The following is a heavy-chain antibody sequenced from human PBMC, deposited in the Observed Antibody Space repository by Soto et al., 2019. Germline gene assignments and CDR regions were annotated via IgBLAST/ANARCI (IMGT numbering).Heavy chain of an antibody. CDR1: GFSLSKSGVG. D-gene: IGHD6-6*01. Sequence: QGTLQESGPTLVKPTQPLTLTWSFSGFSLSKSGVGVRWIRPSTGTALEWLALIYWSGDEHYRPSLKSRLSITQDTSKDLVVLIMADMDPVDPATYYCARGLATLPVFAFDILGQGTMVTVYS. CDR3: ARGLATLPVFAFDI. J-gene: IGHJ3*02. CDR2: IYWSGDE. V-gene: IGHV2-5*01.